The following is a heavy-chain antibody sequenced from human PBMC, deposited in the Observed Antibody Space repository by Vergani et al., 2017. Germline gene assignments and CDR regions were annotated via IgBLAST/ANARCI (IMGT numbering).Heavy chain of an antibody. CDR3: ASDTHSGQRADR. J-gene: IGHJ5*02. CDR2: IHYSENT. D-gene: IGHD6-19*01. Sequence: QVQLQESGPGLVKSSETLSLTCSVSFDSIRNLYCNWIRQPPGKGLEWIGSIHYSENTNYNPSLKTRVTISVDTSKNQFSLTLTSVTAADTAVYYFASDTHSGQRADRWVQGIVVTVTS. V-gene: IGHV4-59*11. CDR1: FDSIRNLY.